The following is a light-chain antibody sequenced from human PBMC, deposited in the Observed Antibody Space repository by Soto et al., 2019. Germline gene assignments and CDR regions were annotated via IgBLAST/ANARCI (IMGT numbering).Light chain of an antibody. J-gene: IGKJ1*01. CDR2: GAS. CDR1: QSVSSSW. CDR3: QQYGSSPWT. V-gene: IGKV3-20*01. Sequence: EIVLTQSPGTLSLSPGERATLSCRASQSVSSSWLAWYQQNPGQAPRLLIYGASSRATGIPDRVSGSGSGTDFTLTISRLETEEFAVYDCQQYGSSPWTVGQGTKVDVK.